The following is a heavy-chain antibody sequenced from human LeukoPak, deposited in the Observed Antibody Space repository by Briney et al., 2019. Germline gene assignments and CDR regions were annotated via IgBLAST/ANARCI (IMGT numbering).Heavy chain of an antibody. CDR1: GGSISSGSYY. CDR3: AADYGDYQFFDY. CDR2: IYTSGST. Sequence: SETLSLTCTVSGGSISSGSYYWSWIRQPAGKGLEWIGRIYTSGSTNYNPSLKSRVTMSVDTSKNQFSLKLSSVTAADTAVYYCAADYGDYQFFDYWGQGTLVTVSS. D-gene: IGHD4-17*01. J-gene: IGHJ4*02. V-gene: IGHV4-61*02.